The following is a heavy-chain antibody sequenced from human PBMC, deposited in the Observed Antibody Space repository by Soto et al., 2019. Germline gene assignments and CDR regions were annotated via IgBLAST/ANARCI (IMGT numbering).Heavy chain of an antibody. CDR2: IYSGGLT. CDR3: ASSAGFCSGGSCYDY. Sequence: SLRLSCAASKLTVGSSYMTWVRQAPGKGLEWVSVIYSGGLTYYADSVKGRFTISRDTSKNTLYLQMNTLRADDTAVYYCASSAGFCSGGSCYDYWGQGTLVTVSS. CDR1: KLTVGSSY. J-gene: IGHJ4*02. V-gene: IGHV3-53*01. D-gene: IGHD2-15*01.